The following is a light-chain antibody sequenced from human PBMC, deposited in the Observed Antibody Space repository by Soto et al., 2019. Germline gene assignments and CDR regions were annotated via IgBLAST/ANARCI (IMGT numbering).Light chain of an antibody. Sequence: QSVLTQPPSVSGAPGQRVTISCTGSSSYIGAGYDVHWYQQFPGTAPKLLIYGNSNRPSGVPDRFSGSKSGTSASLAITGLQAEDAADYYCQSYDSSLSGYVFGTGTKVTVL. V-gene: IGLV1-40*01. J-gene: IGLJ1*01. CDR2: GNS. CDR1: SSYIGAGYD. CDR3: QSYDSSLSGYV.